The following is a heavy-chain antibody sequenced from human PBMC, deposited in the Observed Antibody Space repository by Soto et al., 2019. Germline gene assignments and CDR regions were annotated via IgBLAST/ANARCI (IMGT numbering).Heavy chain of an antibody. CDR2: IWYDGSNK. V-gene: IGHV3-33*01. J-gene: IGHJ3*02. CDR3: ARVAMVREWAGAFDI. CDR1: GFTFSSYG. D-gene: IGHD3-10*01. Sequence: QVQLVESGGGVVQPGRSLRLSCAASGFTFSSYGMHWVRQAPGKGLEWVAVIWYDGSNKYYADSVKGRFTISRDNSKNTLYLQMNSLRAEDTAVYYCARVAMVREWAGAFDIWGQGTMVTVSS.